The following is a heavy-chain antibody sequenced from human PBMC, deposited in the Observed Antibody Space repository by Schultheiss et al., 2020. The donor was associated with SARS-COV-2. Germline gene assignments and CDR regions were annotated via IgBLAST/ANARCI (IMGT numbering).Heavy chain of an antibody. Sequence: ETLSLTCTVSGGSVSSGSYYWSWIRQPPGKGLEWVSVIYSCGSTYYADSVKGRFAISRDNAKNSLYLQMNSLRAEDTAVYYCARATTAMVIEGFDYWGQGTLVTVSS. CDR1: GGSVSSGSYY. J-gene: IGHJ4*02. D-gene: IGHD5-18*01. CDR2: IYSCGST. V-gene: IGHV3-66*03. CDR3: ARATTAMVIEGFDY.